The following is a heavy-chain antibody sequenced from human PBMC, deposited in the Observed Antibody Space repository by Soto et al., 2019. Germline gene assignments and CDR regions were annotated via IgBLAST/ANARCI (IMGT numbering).Heavy chain of an antibody. D-gene: IGHD3-22*01. CDR2: ISYDGSNK. V-gene: IGHV3-30-3*01. CDR3: ARAPNYYDSSGFFDY. CDR1: GFTFSSYA. J-gene: IGHJ4*02. Sequence: ESGGGVVQPGRSLRLSCAASGFTFSSYAMHWVRQAPGKGLEWVAVISYDGSNKYYADSVKGRFTISRDNSKNTLYLQMNSLRAEDTAVYYCARAPNYYDSSGFFDYWGQGTLVTVSS.